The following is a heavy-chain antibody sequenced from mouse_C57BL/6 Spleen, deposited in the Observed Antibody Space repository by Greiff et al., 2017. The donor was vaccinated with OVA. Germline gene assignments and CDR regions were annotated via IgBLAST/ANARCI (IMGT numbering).Heavy chain of an antibody. CDR2: INPNNGGT. J-gene: IGHJ2*01. CDR1: GFTFTDYY. Sequence: VQLQQSGPELVKPGASVKISCKASGFTFTDYYMNWVKQSPGKSLEWIGDINPNNGGTSYNQKFKGKATFTVDKSSSTAYMELRSLTSEDSAVYYCASNWDSYWGPGTTLTVSS. CDR3: ASNWDSY. V-gene: IGHV1-26*01. D-gene: IGHD4-1*02.